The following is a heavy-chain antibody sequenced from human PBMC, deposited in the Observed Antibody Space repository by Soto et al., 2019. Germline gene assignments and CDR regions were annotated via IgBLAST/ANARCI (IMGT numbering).Heavy chain of an antibody. V-gene: IGHV4-59*01. D-gene: IGHD6-13*01. CDR2: IYYGGSA. CDR1: AGPLSTYY. J-gene: IGHJ4*02. Sequence: PSETLSLTCSVSAGPLSTYYWSWIRQPPGKGLVWIGYIYYGGSANYTPSLKSRVTITVDTSKNQFSLKVSSVTAADTAVYYCARDGGGGTIAFDYWGQGALVTVFS. CDR3: ARDGGGGTIAFDY.